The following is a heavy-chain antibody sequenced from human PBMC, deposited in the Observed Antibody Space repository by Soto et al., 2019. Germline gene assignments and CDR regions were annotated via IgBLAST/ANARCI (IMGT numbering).Heavy chain of an antibody. D-gene: IGHD6-13*01. CDR2: IWYDGSNK. V-gene: IGHV3-33*01. CDR1: GFTFSSYG. J-gene: IGHJ4*02. Sequence: QVQLVESGGGVVQPGRSLRLSCAASGFTFSSYGMHWVRQAPGKGLEWVAVIWYDGSNKYYADSVKGRFTISRDNSKNTLYLQMNSLRAEDTAVYYCARDRMIGQQLVLDYWGKGTLVTVSS. CDR3: ARDRMIGQQLVLDY.